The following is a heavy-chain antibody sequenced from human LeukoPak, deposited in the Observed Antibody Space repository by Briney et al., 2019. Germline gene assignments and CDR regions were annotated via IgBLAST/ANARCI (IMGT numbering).Heavy chain of an antibody. CDR2: ISGSGGST. CDR1: GFTFSSYA. CDR3: ARGASAIPFDY. D-gene: IGHD2-21*01. Sequence: PGGSLTLSCAASGFTFSSYAMSWVRQAAGQGREGVSGISGSGGSTYYADSVKGRFTISRDNAKNSLYLQMNSLRAEDTAVYYCARGASAIPFDYWGQGTLVTVSS. V-gene: IGHV3-23*01. J-gene: IGHJ4*02.